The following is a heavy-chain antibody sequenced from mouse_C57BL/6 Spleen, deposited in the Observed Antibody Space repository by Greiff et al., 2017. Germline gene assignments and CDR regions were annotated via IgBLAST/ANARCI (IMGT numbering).Heavy chain of an antibody. CDR1: GFTFSDYG. Sequence: DVHLVESGGGLVKPGGSLKLSCAASGFTFSDYGMHWVRQAPEKGLEWVAYISSGSSTIYYADTVKGRFTISRDNATNTLFLQMTSLRSEDTAMYYCAGGGRIAYWGQGTLVTVSA. J-gene: IGHJ3*01. CDR2: ISSGSSTI. D-gene: IGHD3-3*01. V-gene: IGHV5-17*01. CDR3: AGGGRIAY.